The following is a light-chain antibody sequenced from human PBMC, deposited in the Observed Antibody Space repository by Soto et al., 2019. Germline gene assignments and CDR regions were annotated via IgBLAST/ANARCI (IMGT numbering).Light chain of an antibody. CDR2: LEGSGSF. CDR3: ETWDINTHVV. Sequence: QLVLTQSSSASASLGSSVKLTCTLSSGYSSYIIAWHQQQPGKAPRYLMNLEGSGSFNKGSGVPDRFSGSSSGADRYLTISNLQFEDEADYYCETWDINTHVVFGGGTKLTVL. CDR1: SGYSSYI. J-gene: IGLJ2*01. V-gene: IGLV4-60*02.